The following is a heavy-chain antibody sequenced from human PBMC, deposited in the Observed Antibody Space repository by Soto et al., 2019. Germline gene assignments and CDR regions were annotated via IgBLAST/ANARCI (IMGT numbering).Heavy chain of an antibody. CDR1: GFTFSSYS. Sequence: EVQLVESGGGLVKPGGSLRLSCAASGFTFSSYSMNWVRQAPGKGLEWVSSISSSSSYIYYADSVKGRFTISRDNAKNSLYLHMNSLRAEDTAVYYCARRAHDAFAIWGQGTMVTVSS. V-gene: IGHV3-21*01. CDR2: ISSSSSYI. J-gene: IGHJ3*02. CDR3: ARRAHDAFAI.